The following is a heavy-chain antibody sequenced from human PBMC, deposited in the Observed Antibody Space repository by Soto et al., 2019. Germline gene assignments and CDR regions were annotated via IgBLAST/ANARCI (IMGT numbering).Heavy chain of an antibody. CDR1: GYTFTSYA. CDR2: INAGNGNT. CDR3: ASARGLMGRGVIINPALSD. J-gene: IGHJ4*02. Sequence: SVKVSCKASGYTFTSYAMHWVRQAPGQRLEWMGWINAGNGNTKYSQRFQGRVTITRDTSASTAYMELSSLTSEDTAVYYCASARGLMGRGVIINPALSDWGQGTLVTVSS. D-gene: IGHD3-10*01. V-gene: IGHV1-3*01.